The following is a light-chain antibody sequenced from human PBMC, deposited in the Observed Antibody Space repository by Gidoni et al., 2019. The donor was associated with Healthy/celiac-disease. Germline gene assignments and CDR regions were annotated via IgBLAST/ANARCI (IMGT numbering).Light chain of an antibody. V-gene: IGKV1-39*01. Sequence: DIQMTQSPSSLSASVGDRVTITCRASQSISSYLNWYQQKPGKAPKLLIYAASSLQSGVPSRFSGSGSGTEFTLTISSLQPEDFATYYCQKSYSTPSITFGQGTRLEIK. CDR1: QSISSY. J-gene: IGKJ5*01. CDR3: QKSYSTPSIT. CDR2: AAS.